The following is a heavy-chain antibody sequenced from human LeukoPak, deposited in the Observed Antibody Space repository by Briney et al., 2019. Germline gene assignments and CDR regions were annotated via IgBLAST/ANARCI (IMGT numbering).Heavy chain of an antibody. J-gene: IGHJ5*02. CDR1: GGSISSYY. CDR3: ARRNYYGSGSYDNWFDP. D-gene: IGHD3-10*01. V-gene: IGHV4-59*01. CDR2: IYYSGST. Sequence: SETLSLTCTVSGGSISSYYWSWIRQPPGKGLEWIGYIYYSGSTNYNPSLKSRVTISVDTSKNQFSLKLSSVTAADTAVYYCARRNYYGSGSYDNWFDPWGQGTLATVSS.